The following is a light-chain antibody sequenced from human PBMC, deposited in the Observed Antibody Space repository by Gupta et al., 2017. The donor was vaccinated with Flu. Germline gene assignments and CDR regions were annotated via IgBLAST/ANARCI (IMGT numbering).Light chain of an antibody. CDR3: QRRGSWPPT. CDR1: QSFSHY. CDR2: DAS. J-gene: IGKJ2*01. Sequence: EIVLTQSPATLSLSPEQRATLSCRASQSFSHYLAWYQQTPGKASRLLIYDASDRATDIPARFSGSGSGTDFPLSISILEPEDFAVYYCQRRGSWPPTFGQGTKLEIK. V-gene: IGKV3-11*01.